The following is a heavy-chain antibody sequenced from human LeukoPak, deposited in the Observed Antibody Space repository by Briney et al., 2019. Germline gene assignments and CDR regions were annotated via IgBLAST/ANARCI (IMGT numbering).Heavy chain of an antibody. CDR3: ARGKAAGTEFDY. Sequence: SETLSLTCAVYGGSFSGYYWSWIRQPPGKGLEWIGEINHSGSTNYNPSLKSRVTISVDTSKNRFSLKLSSVTAADTAVYYCARGKAAGTEFDYWGQGTLVTVSS. CDR2: INHSGST. J-gene: IGHJ4*02. CDR1: GGSFSGYY. D-gene: IGHD6-13*01. V-gene: IGHV4-34*01.